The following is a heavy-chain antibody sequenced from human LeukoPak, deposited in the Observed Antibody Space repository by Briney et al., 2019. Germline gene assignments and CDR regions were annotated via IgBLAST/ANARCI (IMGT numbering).Heavy chain of an antibody. D-gene: IGHD3-22*01. CDR2: LYYSGST. Sequence: PGGSLRLSCAASGFTFSSYEMNWIRQPPGKGLEWIGSLYYSGSTYYNPSLKSRVTISVDTSKNQFSLKLSSVTAADTAVYYCARAGYYYDSKRKFDPWGQGTLVTVSS. V-gene: IGHV4-39*01. CDR1: GFTFSSYE. CDR3: ARAGYYYDSKRKFDP. J-gene: IGHJ5*02.